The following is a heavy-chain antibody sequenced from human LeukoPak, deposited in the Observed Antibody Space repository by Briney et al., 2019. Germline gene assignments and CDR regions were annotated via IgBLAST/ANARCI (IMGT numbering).Heavy chain of an antibody. Sequence: SETLSLTCTACGGSLSNYDRSWVRQPPGKGLEWIGYIYYSGSTNYNPSLKSRVTISVDTSKNQFSLKKSSVTAADTAEYFCARGYSIGGSCYEFDYWGQGTLVTVSS. D-gene: IGHD2-15*01. CDR1: GGSLSNYD. CDR3: ARGYSIGGSCYEFDY. J-gene: IGHJ4*02. V-gene: IGHV4-59*01. CDR2: IYYSGST.